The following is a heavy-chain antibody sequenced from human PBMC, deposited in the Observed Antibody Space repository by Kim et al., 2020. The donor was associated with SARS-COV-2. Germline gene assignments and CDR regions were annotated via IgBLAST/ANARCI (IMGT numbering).Heavy chain of an antibody. Sequence: SETLSLTCTVSGGSISSGGYYWSWIRQHPGKGLEWIGYIYYSGSTYYNPSLKSRVTISVDTSKNQFSLKLSSVTAADTAVYYCARGAGAMVAAQMFDPWGQGTLVTVSS. CDR1: GGSISSGGYY. D-gene: IGHD2-15*01. J-gene: IGHJ5*02. V-gene: IGHV4-31*03. CDR3: ARGAGAMVAAQMFDP. CDR2: IYYSGST.